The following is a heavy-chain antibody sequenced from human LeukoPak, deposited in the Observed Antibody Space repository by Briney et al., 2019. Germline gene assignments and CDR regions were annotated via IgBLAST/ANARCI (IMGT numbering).Heavy chain of an antibody. CDR3: ARAGSGWSPGGFDY. D-gene: IGHD6-19*01. Sequence: SETLSLTCTVSGGSISSYYWSWIRQPAGKGLEWIGRIYTSGSTNYNPSLKSRVTMSVDTSKNQFSLKLSSVTAADTAMYFCARAGSGWSPGGFDYWGQGTLVTVSS. CDR1: GGSISSYY. J-gene: IGHJ4*02. CDR2: IYTSGST. V-gene: IGHV4-4*07.